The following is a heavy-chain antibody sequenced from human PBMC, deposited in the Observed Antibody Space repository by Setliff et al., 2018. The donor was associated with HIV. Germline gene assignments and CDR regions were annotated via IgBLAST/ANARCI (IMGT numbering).Heavy chain of an antibody. CDR1: GGPISSAGGYF. CDR2: IYYSGST. CDR3: ARGGRKDLADY. D-gene: IGHD3-16*01. Sequence: PSETLSLTCTVSGGPISSAGGYFYSWIRQHPGKGLEWIGYIYYSGSTYYNPSLKSRFSISMDTSKNQFSLKVTSVNAADTAVYYCARGGRKDLADYWGQGALVTVSS. J-gene: IGHJ4*02. V-gene: IGHV4-31*03.